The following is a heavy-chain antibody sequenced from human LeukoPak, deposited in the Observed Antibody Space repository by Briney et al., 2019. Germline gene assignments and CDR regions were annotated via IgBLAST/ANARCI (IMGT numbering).Heavy chain of an antibody. D-gene: IGHD3-22*01. Sequence: QTGGSLRLSCAASGFTFSSYAMNWVRQAPGKGLEWVSTISGSGGRTFSADSVKGRFTISRDNSKNTLYLQMNSLRVEDTAVYYCAQYFDGTGYYHFDFWGQGTLVTVSS. CDR3: AQYFDGTGYYHFDF. CDR1: GFTFSSYA. V-gene: IGHV3-23*01. J-gene: IGHJ4*02. CDR2: ISGSGGRT.